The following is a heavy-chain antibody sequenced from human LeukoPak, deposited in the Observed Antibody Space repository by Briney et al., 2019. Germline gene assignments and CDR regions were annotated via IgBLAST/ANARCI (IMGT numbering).Heavy chain of an antibody. Sequence: PGGSLRLSCAASGFTFSSYAMHWVRQAPGKGLEWVSAISGSGGSTYYADSVKGRFTISRDNSKNTLYLQMNSLRAEDTAVYYCAKTPGYSSGWPFDYWGQGTLVTVSS. J-gene: IGHJ4*02. V-gene: IGHV3-23*01. D-gene: IGHD6-19*01. CDR3: AKTPGYSSGWPFDY. CDR1: GFTFSSYA. CDR2: ISGSGGST.